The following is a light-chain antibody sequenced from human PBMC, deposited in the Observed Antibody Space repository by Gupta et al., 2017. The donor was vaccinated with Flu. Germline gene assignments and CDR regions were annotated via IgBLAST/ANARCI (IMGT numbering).Light chain of an antibody. V-gene: IGKV1-39*01. CDR2: SAS. J-gene: IGKJ2*02. CDR3: QQSFSVPWT. CDR1: QNIDNY. Sequence: DIHLTQSPSSLSASVGDRVTITCRASQNIDNYVNWYQVKPGEAPKFLIYSASKLESGVPTRFSGSGSATDFTLTISDLQPEDFATYFCQQSFSVPWTFGLGTKIEIK.